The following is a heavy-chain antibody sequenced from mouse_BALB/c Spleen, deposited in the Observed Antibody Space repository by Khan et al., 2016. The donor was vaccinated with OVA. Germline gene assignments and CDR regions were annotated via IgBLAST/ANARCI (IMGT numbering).Heavy chain of an antibody. CDR1: GFTFTNYA. V-gene: IGHV5-6-5*01. J-gene: IGHJ4*01. CDR3: TRGYYFGEMDY. Sequence: EVGRVESGGGLVKPGGSLKLSCAASGFTFTNYAMFWVRQTPEKRLEWVASISRANNIYYPESVKGRFTISRDSARNILYLEMSSLRSEYMAMYYCTRGYYFGEMDYWGQGTSVTVSS. CDR2: ISRANNI. D-gene: IGHD1-1*01.